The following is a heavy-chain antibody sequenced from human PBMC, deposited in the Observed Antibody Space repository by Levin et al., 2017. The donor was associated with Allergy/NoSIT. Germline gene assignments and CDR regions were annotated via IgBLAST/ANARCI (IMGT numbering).Heavy chain of an antibody. CDR1: GYTINSYW. J-gene: IGHJ4*02. CDR2: IYPDDSDF. V-gene: IGHV5-51*01. D-gene: IGHD1-1*01. Sequence: ASVKVSCQASGYTINSYWIAWVRQLPGKGLEWMAIIYPDDSDFRYNPSFEGQVIVSADKTIKTAYLQWSSLTASDSGTYYCARWGGLSRERGFDFWGQGTLVTVS. CDR3: ARWGGLSRERGFDF.